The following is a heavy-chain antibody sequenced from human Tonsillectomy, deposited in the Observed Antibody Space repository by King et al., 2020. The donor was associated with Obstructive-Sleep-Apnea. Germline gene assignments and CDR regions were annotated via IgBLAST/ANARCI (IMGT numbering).Heavy chain of an antibody. CDR3: AKEGGGSGVYWVDS. D-gene: IGHD3-10*01. J-gene: IGHJ4*02. CDR2: INTRGTT. V-gene: IGHV3-23*04. CDR1: GFTFSSYG. Sequence: GQLVQSGGGMVQPGGSLRLSCAASGFTFSSYGISWVRQAPGKGLEWVSAINTRGTTFYAGSVRGRFYISRDTSKYTVKLQVNSMRAEETALYYCAKEGGGSGVYWVDSWGQGHLVTVSS.